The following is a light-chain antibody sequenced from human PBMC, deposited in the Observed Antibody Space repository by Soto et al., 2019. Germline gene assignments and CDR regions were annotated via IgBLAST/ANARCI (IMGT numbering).Light chain of an antibody. CDR1: SGHSSYI. V-gene: IGLV4-60*03. CDR2: LEGSGSY. J-gene: IGLJ1*01. Sequence: QSVLTQSSSASASLGSSVKLTCTLSSGHSSYIIAWHQQQPGKAPRYLMKLEGSGSYNKGSGVPDRFSGSSSGADRYLTISNLQSEDEADYYCKTWDSNTRVFGTGTKLTVL. CDR3: KTWDSNTRV.